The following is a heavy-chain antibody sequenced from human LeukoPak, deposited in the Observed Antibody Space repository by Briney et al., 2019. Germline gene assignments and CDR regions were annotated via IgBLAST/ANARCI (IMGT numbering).Heavy chain of an antibody. Sequence: GSLRLSCAASGFTFSSYAMSWVRQAPGKGLEWVSAISGSGGSTYYADSVKGRFTISRDNSKNTLYLQMNSLRAEDTAVYYCAKGDYDFWSGPPGYYYYGMDVWGQGTTVTVSS. J-gene: IGHJ6*02. V-gene: IGHV3-23*01. CDR1: GFTFSSYA. CDR2: ISGSGGST. D-gene: IGHD3-3*01. CDR3: AKGDYDFWSGPPGYYYYGMDV.